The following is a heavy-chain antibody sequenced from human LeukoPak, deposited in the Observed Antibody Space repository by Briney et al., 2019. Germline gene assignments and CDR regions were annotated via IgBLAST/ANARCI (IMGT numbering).Heavy chain of an antibody. CDR1: GGSISSSSYY. J-gene: IGHJ3*02. D-gene: IGHD5-24*01. CDR2: IYYSGST. V-gene: IGHV4-39*07. Sequence: PSETLSLTCTVSGGSISSSSYYWGWIRQPPGKGLEWIGSIYYSGSTYYNPSLKSRVTISVDTSKNQFSLKLSSVTAADTAVYYCARVERWLQAGDAFDIWGQGTMVTVSS. CDR3: ARVERWLQAGDAFDI.